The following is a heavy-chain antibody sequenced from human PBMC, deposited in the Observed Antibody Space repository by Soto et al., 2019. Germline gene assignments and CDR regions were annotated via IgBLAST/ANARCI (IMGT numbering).Heavy chain of an antibody. CDR3: AKDMVAVAAITWFDY. Sequence: PGGSLRLSCAAPGFTFSSYAMSWFRQAPGKGLEWVSAISGSGGSTYYADSVKGRFTISRDNSKNTLYLQMNSLRAEDTAVYYCAKDMVAVAAITWFDYWGQGTLVTVSS. D-gene: IGHD6-19*01. CDR2: ISGSGGST. CDR1: GFTFSSYA. V-gene: IGHV3-23*01. J-gene: IGHJ4*02.